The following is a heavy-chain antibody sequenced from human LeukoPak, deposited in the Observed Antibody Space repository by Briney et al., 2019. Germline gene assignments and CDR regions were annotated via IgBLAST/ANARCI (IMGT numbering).Heavy chain of an antibody. CDR2: ITRSTSYI. J-gene: IGHJ4*02. Sequence: GGSLRLSCAASGFTFSAYSVNWVRQAPGKGLEWVSSITRSTSYIYFADSVRGRFTFSRDNAKNSLYLQMNSLRAEDTAVYYCARDPNPRDGGYWGQGTLVTVSS. V-gene: IGHV3-21*01. D-gene: IGHD5-24*01. CDR1: GFTFSAYS. CDR3: ARDPNPRDGGY.